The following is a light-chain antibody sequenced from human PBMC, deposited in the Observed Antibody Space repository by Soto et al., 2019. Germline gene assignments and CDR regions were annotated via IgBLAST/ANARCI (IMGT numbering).Light chain of an antibody. CDR3: QQYNSYSWT. CDR2: KAS. V-gene: IGKV1-5*03. Sequence: DIKMTQSPSTLSGSVGDRVTITCRASQTISSWLAWYQQKPGKAPKLLIYKASTLKSGVPSRFSGSGSGTEFTLTISSLQSDDFATYYCQQYNSYSWTFGQGTKVDIK. J-gene: IGKJ1*01. CDR1: QTISSW.